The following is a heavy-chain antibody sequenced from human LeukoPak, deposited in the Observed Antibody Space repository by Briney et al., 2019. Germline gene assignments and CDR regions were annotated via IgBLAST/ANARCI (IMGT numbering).Heavy chain of an antibody. CDR3: ARGPQDYGRHSDYNDGFDI. J-gene: IGHJ3*02. D-gene: IGHD4-23*01. CDR2: IYTSGST. V-gene: IGHV4-4*07. CDR1: DGSISGYY. Sequence: PSETLSLTCTVSDGSISGYYWSWIRQPAGKGLEWIGRIYTSGSTNYNPSLKSRVTMSVDTSKNHFSLKLSSVTAADTAVYYCARGPQDYGRHSDYNDGFDIWGQGTMVTVSS.